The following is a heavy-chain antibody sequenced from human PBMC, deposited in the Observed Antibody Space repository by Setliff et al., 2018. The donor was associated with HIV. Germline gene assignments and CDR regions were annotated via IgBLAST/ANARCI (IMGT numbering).Heavy chain of an antibody. J-gene: IGHJ4*02. CDR2: IYYTGTT. CDR1: RGSISRYY. D-gene: IGHD4-4*01. CDR3: AREHDYSNYRRLDS. Sequence: SETLSLTCTVSRGSISRYYWSWIRQPPGKGLEWIGYIYYTGTTKYNPSLKSRVTMSVDTSKNQFSLKLTSVTAADTAVYYCAREHDYSNYRRLDSWGQGILVTVSS. V-gene: IGHV4-59*12.